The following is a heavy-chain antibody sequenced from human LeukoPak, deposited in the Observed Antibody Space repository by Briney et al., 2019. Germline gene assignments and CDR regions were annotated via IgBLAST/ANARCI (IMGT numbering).Heavy chain of an antibody. V-gene: IGHV3-30-3*01. CDR3: ARDGGWRSWCYDLTYYYYGMDV. CDR2: ISYDGSNK. D-gene: IGHD3-3*01. J-gene: IGHJ6*02. Sequence: GGSLRLSCAASGFTFSSYAMHWVRQAPGKGLEWVAVISYDGSNKYYADSVKGRFTISRDNSKNTLYLQMNSLRAEDTAVYYCARDGGWRSWCYDLTYYYYGMDVWGQGTTVTVSS. CDR1: GFTFSSYA.